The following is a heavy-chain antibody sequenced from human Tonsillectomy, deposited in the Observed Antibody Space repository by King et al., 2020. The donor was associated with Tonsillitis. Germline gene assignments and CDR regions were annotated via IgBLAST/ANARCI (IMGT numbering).Heavy chain of an antibody. CDR2: IRYNGKNI. CDR1: VFIFSNYD. J-gene: IGHJ4*02. V-gene: IGHV3-30*02. D-gene: IGHD3-22*01. Sequence: VQLVQSGGGVVQPGWSLRLTCEASVFIFSNYDMDWVRHTPGKGLEGLAFIRYNGKNIYYGDSVKGRFTISRDNYQNTLYLQMNSQSAENTAVYYRAKDGDDYYSTGYPYYFDSWGPGTLGTVSS. CDR3: AKDGDDYYSTGYPYYFDS.